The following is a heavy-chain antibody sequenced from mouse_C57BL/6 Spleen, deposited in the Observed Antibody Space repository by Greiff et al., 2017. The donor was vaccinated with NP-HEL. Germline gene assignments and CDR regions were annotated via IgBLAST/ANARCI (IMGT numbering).Heavy chain of an antibody. J-gene: IGHJ2*01. CDR3: ARGQLRGFDY. CDR1: GYAFSSSW. D-gene: IGHD3-2*02. CDR2: IYPGDGDT. V-gene: IGHV1-82*01. Sequence: LQESGPELVKPGASVKISCKASGYAFSSSWMNWVKQRPGKGLEWIGRIYPGDGDTNYNGKFKGKATLTADKSSSTAYMQLSSLTSEDSAVYFCARGQLRGFDYWGQGTTLTVSS.